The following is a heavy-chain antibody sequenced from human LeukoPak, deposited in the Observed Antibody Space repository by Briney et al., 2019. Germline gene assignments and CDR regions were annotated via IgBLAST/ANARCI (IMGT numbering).Heavy chain of an antibody. J-gene: IGHJ6*03. D-gene: IGHD3-10*01. CDR3: ARDTGAPYYYGSGIGSGDYYYYMDV. V-gene: IGHV1-2*02. CDR1: GYTFTGYY. CDR2: INPNSGGT. Sequence: RASVKVSCKASGYTFTGYYMHWVRQAPGQGLEWMGWINPNSGGTNYAQKFQGRVTMTRDTSISTAYMELSRLRSDDTAVYYCARDTGAPYYYGSGIGSGDYYYYMDVWGKGTTVTISS.